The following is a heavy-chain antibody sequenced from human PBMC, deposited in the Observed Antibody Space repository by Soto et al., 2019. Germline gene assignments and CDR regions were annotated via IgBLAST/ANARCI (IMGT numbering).Heavy chain of an antibody. V-gene: IGHV4-59*01. J-gene: IGHJ4*02. CDR1: GASITNYS. CDR3: AMYYGHGQDY. CDR2: IYYGGTS. Sequence: QVQLHQSGPGLVKPSETLSLTCSVSGASITNYSWTWIRQSPGKGLEWIGYIYYGGTSNYNSSLKGRVTVSVDMSTNQFSLTLNSVTAADTAVYYCAMYYGHGQDYWGQGTLVTVSS. D-gene: IGHD3-10*01.